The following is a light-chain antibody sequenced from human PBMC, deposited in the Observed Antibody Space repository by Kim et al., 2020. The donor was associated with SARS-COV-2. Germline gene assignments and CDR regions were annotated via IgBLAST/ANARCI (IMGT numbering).Light chain of an antibody. J-gene: IGLJ2*01. V-gene: IGLV2-14*03. CDR2: DVN. Sequence: QSASVSGSPGQSIAMSCTGTSNDIGAYNYVSWYQQHPGKAPKLMLYDVNTRPSGVSDRFSGSKSGNTASLTISGLQAEDEADYYCSSYTTSSTLLFGGGTQLTVL. CDR3: SSYTTSSTLL. CDR1: SNDIGAYNY.